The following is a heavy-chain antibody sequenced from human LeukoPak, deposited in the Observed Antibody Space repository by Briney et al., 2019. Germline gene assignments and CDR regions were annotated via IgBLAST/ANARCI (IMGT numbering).Heavy chain of an antibody. V-gene: IGHV3-30-3*01. CDR3: AGHSPRYGTGIQQYY. D-gene: IGHD6-19*01. Sequence: PGGSLRLSCAASGFTFSIYAMHWVRQAPGKGLEWVAVISYDGSNKYYADSVKGRFTISRDNSKNTLYLQMNSLRAEDTAVYYCAGHSPRYGTGIQQYYWGQGTLVTVSS. CDR1: GFTFSIYA. J-gene: IGHJ4*02. CDR2: ISYDGSNK.